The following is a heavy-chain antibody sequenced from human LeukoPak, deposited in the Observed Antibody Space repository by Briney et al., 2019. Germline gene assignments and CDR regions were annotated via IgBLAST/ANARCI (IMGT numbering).Heavy chain of an antibody. V-gene: IGHV4-39*07. D-gene: IGHD3-16*02. CDR3: ARVKLSSGIPMDV. CDR2: IFYSGST. Sequence: SETLSLTCTVSGGSISTSNYYWGWIRQPPGKGLEWIGNIFYSGSTYYSPSLKSRVTISVDTSKNQFSLKLSSVTAADTAVYYCARVKLSSGIPMDVWGKGTTVIVSS. CDR1: GGSISTSNYY. J-gene: IGHJ6*03.